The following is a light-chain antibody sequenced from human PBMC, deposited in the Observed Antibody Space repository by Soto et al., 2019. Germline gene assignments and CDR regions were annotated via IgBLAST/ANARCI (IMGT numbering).Light chain of an antibody. CDR1: QSISRW. CDR2: EAS. J-gene: IGKJ2*01. CDR3: QHYNDSFPYT. V-gene: IGKV1-5*03. Sequence: DIQMTQSPSTLSASVGDRVTITCRASQSISRWLAWYQQKPGTAPKLLIYEASTLESGVPSRFSGSRSGTEFTLTVTSLHPDDSATYYCQHYNDSFPYTFGQGTKLEIK.